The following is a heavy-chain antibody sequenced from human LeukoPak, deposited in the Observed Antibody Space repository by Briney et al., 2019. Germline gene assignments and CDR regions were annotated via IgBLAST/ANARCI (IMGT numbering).Heavy chain of an antibody. CDR2: THYSGST. Sequence: PSETLSLTCSVSGGSISSYYWNWIRQTPGKGLQWIGYTHYSGSTNYNPSLKSRVSISVDTSKNQFPLKLSSVTAADTALYYCARGNAYNWRFDFWGQGTLVTVSS. J-gene: IGHJ4*02. CDR1: GGSISSYY. CDR3: ARGNAYNWRFDF. V-gene: IGHV4-59*01. D-gene: IGHD1-1*01.